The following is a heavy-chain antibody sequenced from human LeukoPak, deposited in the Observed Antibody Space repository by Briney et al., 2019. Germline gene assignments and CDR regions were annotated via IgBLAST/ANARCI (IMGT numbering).Heavy chain of an antibody. D-gene: IGHD5-24*01. CDR3: AKSQFFDY. CDR2: ISVGVGGT. Sequence: XVRQAPGKGLEWVSAISVGVGGTSYGDSVRGRFTISRDSSKNTLYLQMNSLRVDDTAVYYCAKSQFFDYWGQGTLVTVAS. J-gene: IGHJ4*02. V-gene: IGHV3-23*01.